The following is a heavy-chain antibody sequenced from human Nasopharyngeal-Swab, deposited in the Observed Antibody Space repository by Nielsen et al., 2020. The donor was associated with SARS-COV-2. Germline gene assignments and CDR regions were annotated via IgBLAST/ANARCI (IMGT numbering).Heavy chain of an antibody. V-gene: IGHV1-18*01. CDR3: ARDPSGWGAYSDY. J-gene: IGHJ4*02. CDR1: GYTFPNYG. CDR2: ISSYNGNT. Sequence: ASVKVSCKASGYTFPNYGIFWVRQAPGQGLECMGWISSYNGNTNYAQTVQGRVTMTTDTSTTTAYMELRSLRSDDTAVYYCARDPSGWGAYSDYWGQGTLVTVSS. D-gene: IGHD6-19*01.